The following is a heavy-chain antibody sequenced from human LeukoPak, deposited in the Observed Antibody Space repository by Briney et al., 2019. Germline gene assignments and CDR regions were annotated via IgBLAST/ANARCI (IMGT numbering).Heavy chain of an antibody. V-gene: IGHV3-21*01. J-gene: IGHJ4*02. CDR2: ISSSSSYI. CDR1: GFTFSSYS. D-gene: IGHD6-6*01. Sequence: GGSLRLSCAASGFTFSSYSMNWVRQAPGKGLEWVSSISSSSSYIYYADSVKGRFTISRDSAKNSLYLQMNSLRAEDTAVYYCARDRDSSSSSDYWGQGTLVTVSS. CDR3: ARDRDSSSSSDY.